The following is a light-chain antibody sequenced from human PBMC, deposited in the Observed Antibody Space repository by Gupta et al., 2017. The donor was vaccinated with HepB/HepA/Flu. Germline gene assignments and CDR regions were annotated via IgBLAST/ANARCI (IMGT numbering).Light chain of an antibody. CDR2: DVS. Sequence: QSALTQPASVSGPPGQSITISCTGTSSDVGGYNYVSWYQQHPGKAPKLMIFDVSNRPAGVSNRFSGSKSGNTASLTISGRKEEDEADYYGSSYTSSSTLVFGGGTKLTVL. CDR3: SSYTSSSTLV. J-gene: IGLJ3*02. V-gene: IGLV2-14*03. CDR1: SSDVGGYNY.